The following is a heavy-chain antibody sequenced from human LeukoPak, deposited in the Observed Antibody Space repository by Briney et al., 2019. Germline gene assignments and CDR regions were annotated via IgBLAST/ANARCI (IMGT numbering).Heavy chain of an antibody. CDR2: IIPIFGTA. CDR1: GGTFSSYA. V-gene: IGHV1-69*01. Sequence: ASVKVSCKASGGTFSSYAISWVRQAPGQGLEWMGGIIPIFGTANYAQKFQGRVTNTADESTSTAYMELSSLRSEDTAVYYCARCRWFGELDYWGQGTLVTVSS. CDR3: ARCRWFGELDY. J-gene: IGHJ4*02. D-gene: IGHD3-10*01.